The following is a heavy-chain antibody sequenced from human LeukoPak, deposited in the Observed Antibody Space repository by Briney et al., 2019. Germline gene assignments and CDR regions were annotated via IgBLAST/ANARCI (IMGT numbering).Heavy chain of an antibody. V-gene: IGHV1-8*01. CDR2: MNPNSGNT. D-gene: IGHD3-10*01. J-gene: IGHJ6*02. CDR3: ARFHRVGLLVGMDV. CDR1: GYTFTSYD. Sequence: ASVKDSCKASGYTFTSYDINWVRQATGQGLEWMGWMNPNSGNTGYAQKFQGRVTMTRNTSISTAYMELSSLRSEDTAVYYCARFHRVGLLVGMDVWGQGTTVTVSS.